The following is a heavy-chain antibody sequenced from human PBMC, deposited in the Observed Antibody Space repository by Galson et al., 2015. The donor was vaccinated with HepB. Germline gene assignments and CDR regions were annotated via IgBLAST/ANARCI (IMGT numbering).Heavy chain of an antibody. J-gene: IGHJ4*02. Sequence: SVKVSCKASGYTFTSYAMHWVRQAPGQRLEWMGWINAGNGNTKYSQKFQGRVTITRDTSASTAYMELSSLRSEDTAVYYCARSLRYFDWLLLGYWGQGTLVTVSS. CDR1: GYTFTSYA. CDR2: INAGNGNT. V-gene: IGHV1-3*01. D-gene: IGHD3-9*01. CDR3: ARSLRYFDWLLLGY.